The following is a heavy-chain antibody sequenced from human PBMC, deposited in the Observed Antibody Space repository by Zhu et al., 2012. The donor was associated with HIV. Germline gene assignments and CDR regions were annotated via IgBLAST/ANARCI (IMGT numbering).Heavy chain of an antibody. D-gene: IGHD2-8*01. CDR1: GGSFSSYY. CDR3: ARHGLGYASKWYRGNWYFDV. J-gene: IGHJ2*01. CDR2: INHSGST. Sequence: QVQLQQWGAGLLKPSETLSLTCAVYGGSFSSYYWSWIRQPPGKGLEWIAEINHSGSTNYNPSLKSRVTVSVYTSKSQFSLKMSSVTAAGTAVYYCARHGLGYASKWYRGNWYFDVWGRGTLVTVSS. V-gene: IGHV4-34*01.